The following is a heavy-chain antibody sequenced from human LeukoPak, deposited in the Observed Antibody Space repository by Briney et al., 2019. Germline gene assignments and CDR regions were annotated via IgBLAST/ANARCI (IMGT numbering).Heavy chain of an antibody. J-gene: IGHJ4*02. V-gene: IGHV1-69*05. CDR3: ANSGILPYYFDY. Sequence: SVKVFCKASGGTFSSYAISWGRQAPGQGLEWMGRIIPIFGTANYAQKFQGRVTITTDESTSTAYMELSSLRSEDTAVYYCANSGILPYYFDYWGQGTLVTVSS. CDR2: IIPIFGTA. CDR1: GGTFSSYA. D-gene: IGHD1-26*01.